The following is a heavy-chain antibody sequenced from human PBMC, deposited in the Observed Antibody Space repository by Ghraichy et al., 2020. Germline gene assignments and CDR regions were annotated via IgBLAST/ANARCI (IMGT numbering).Heavy chain of an antibody. V-gene: IGHV4-39*01. CDR3: ARPRGQQQLDPFDY. CDR1: GDSIGSSGYS. Sequence: SETLSLTCTVSGDSIGSSGYSWGWIRQPPGKGLEWIGSFYYSGTTYYNPSLKGRLTVSRDTSKNQISLKLTSVTAADTAVYYCARPRGQQQLDPFDYWGQGTLVTVSS. J-gene: IGHJ4*02. CDR2: FYYSGTT. D-gene: IGHD6-13*01.